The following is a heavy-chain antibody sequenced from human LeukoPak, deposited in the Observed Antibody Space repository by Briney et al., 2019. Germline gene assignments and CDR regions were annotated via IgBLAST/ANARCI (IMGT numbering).Heavy chain of an antibody. CDR1: GFTFSRYT. V-gene: IGHV3-21*01. J-gene: IGHJ4*02. CDR3: ARSRYCSSTSCYSDY. Sequence: GGSLRLSCAASGFTFSRYTMNWVRQAPGKGLEWVSSISSSGYYIYQADSVKGGFTISRDNAKNSLYLQMNSLRAEDTAVYFCARSRYCSSTSCYSDYWGQGTLVTVSS. D-gene: IGHD2-2*01. CDR2: ISSSGYYI.